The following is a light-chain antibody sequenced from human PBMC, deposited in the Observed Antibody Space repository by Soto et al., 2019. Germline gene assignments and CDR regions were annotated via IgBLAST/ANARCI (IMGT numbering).Light chain of an antibody. J-gene: IGLJ1*01. CDR1: SSYVGTYKY. V-gene: IGLV2-14*01. Sequence: QSALTQPASVSGSPGQSVTISCTGTSSYVGTYKYVSWYQQHPGKAPKLMIYGVTYRPSGVSNRFSGSKSGNTAYLTISGLQAEDEADYYCSSYTTTNTLVFGIGTKLTAL. CDR3: SSYTTTNTLV. CDR2: GVT.